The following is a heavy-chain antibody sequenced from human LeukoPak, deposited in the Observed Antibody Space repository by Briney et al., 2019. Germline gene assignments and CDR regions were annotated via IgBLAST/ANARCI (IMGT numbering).Heavy chain of an antibody. J-gene: IGHJ4*02. CDR1: GYTFTSYG. D-gene: IGHD2-15*01. CDR2: ISAYNGNT. Sequence: GASVMVSCKASGYTFTSYGINWVRQAPGHGLEWMGWISAYNGNTNYAQKFQGRVIMTTDTLTSTAYMELMSLRSDDTAVYYCARFLIGGGSPHYFDYWGQGTLVTVSS. CDR3: ARFLIGGGSPHYFDY. V-gene: IGHV1-18*01.